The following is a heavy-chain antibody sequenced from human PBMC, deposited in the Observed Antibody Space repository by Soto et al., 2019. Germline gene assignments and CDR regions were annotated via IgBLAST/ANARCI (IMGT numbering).Heavy chain of an antibody. CDR1: GGSISSVSYY. J-gene: IGHJ5*02. D-gene: IGHD2-2*01. CDR2: IYYSGSA. V-gene: IGHV4-39*01. Sequence: QLQLQESGPGLVKPSETLSLTCSVSGGSISSVSYYWGWIRQPPGKGLEWIGSIYYSGSAYYNPSRKSRVTMSVDTSKNQLSLELRSVTAADTAVYYCARLHCNSPNCVPLDPWGQGTLVTVSS. CDR3: ARLHCNSPNCVPLDP.